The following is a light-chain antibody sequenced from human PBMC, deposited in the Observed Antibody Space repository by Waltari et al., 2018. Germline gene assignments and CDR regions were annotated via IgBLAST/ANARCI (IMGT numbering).Light chain of an antibody. CDR2: DKN. V-gene: IGLV3-19*01. CDR1: SLRSYY. J-gene: IGLJ2*01. CDR3: HSRDASGVGGS. Sequence: SSELTQDPAVSVAMGQTVRNTCQGDSLRSYYAIWYQQRPGQAPILVMYDKNNRPSGVPDRFSGSSSDNTASLTITGAQAEDEASYYCHSRDASGVGGSFGGGTKLTVL.